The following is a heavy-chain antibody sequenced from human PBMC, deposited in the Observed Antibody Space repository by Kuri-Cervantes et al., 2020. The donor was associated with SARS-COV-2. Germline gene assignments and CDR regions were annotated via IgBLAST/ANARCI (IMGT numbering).Heavy chain of an antibody. CDR1: GGSISSYC. J-gene: IGHJ5*02. CDR3: ARGGYCSSATCYRSWFDP. Sequence: ESLKISCTVSGGSISSYCWSWIRQPPGKGLEWIGYIYYSGSTNYNPSLKSRVTISVDTFKNQFSLKLSSVTAADTAVYYCARGGYCSSATCYRSWFDPWGQGTLVTVSS. D-gene: IGHD2-2*01. V-gene: IGHV4-59*01. CDR2: IYYSGST.